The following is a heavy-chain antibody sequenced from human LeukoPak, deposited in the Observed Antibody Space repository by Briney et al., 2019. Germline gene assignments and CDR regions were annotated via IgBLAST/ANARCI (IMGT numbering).Heavy chain of an antibody. CDR2: ISSSGSYI. CDR1: GFTFSSYS. V-gene: IGHV3-21*01. Sequence: GGSLRLSCAASGFTFSSYSMKWVRQAPGKGLEWVSSISSSGSYIYYADSVKGRFTISRDNAKNSLYLQMNSLRAEDTAVYYCARVPGYCSSTSCYAYCDYWGQGTLVTVSS. D-gene: IGHD2-2*01. J-gene: IGHJ4*02. CDR3: ARVPGYCSSTSCYAYCDY.